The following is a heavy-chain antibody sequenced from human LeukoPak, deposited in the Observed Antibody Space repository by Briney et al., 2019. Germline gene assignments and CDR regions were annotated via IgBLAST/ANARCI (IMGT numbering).Heavy chain of an antibody. V-gene: IGHV1-46*01. CDR1: GYTFTSYY. J-gene: IGHJ4*02. D-gene: IGHD1-7*01. CDR2: INPSGGST. CDR3: ARDVRGGTTAPGTFDY. Sequence: ASVKVSCKASGYTFTSYYMHWVRQAPGQGLEWMGIINPSGGSTSYAQKFQGRVTMTTDTSTSTAYMELRSLRSDDTAVYYCARDVRGGTTAPGTFDYWGQGTLVTVSS.